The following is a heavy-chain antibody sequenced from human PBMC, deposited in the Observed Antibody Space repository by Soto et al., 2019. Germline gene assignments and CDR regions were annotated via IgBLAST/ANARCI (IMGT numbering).Heavy chain of an antibody. V-gene: IGHV3-15*01. Sequence: GGSLRLSCAASGFTFSNAWMSWVRQAPGKGLEWVGRIKSKTDGGTTDYAAPVKGRFTISRDDSKNTLYLQMNSLKTEDTAVYYCTTDRDFLEYYGMDVWGQGTTVTVSS. CDR1: GFTFSNAW. J-gene: IGHJ6*02. CDR2: IKSKTDGGTT. CDR3: TTDRDFLEYYGMDV.